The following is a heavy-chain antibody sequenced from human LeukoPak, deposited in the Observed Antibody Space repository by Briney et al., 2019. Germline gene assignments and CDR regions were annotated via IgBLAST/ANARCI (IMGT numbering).Heavy chain of an antibody. J-gene: IGHJ6*03. Sequence: GESLKISCRGSGYNFANYWIGCVRQMPGKDLEWMGIIYPDDSDTTYNPSFQGQVTISADKSLSTAYLQWSSLKASDTAVYYCARHSINYNNYRDFYYYMDVWGKGTTVTVSS. D-gene: IGHD4-11*01. CDR2: IYPDDSDT. CDR3: ARHSINYNNYRDFYYYMDV. V-gene: IGHV5-51*01. CDR1: GYNFANYW.